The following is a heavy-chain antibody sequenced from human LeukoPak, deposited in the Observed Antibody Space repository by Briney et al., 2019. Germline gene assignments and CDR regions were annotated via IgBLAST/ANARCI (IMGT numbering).Heavy chain of an antibody. J-gene: IGHJ6*04. D-gene: IGHD2-15*01. Sequence: PSETLSLTCTVSGGSISSYYWSWIRQPPGKGLEWIGEINHSGSTNYNPSLKSRVTISVDTSKNQFSLKLSSVTAADTAVHYCARDGIVSLDVWGKGTTVTVSS. V-gene: IGHV4-34*01. CDR1: GGSISSYY. CDR2: INHSGST. CDR3: ARDGIVSLDV.